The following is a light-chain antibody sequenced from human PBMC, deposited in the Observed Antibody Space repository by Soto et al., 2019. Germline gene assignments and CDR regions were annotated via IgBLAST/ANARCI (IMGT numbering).Light chain of an antibody. V-gene: IGKV3-11*01. CDR3: QQRSNWPIT. J-gene: IGKJ5*01. CDR1: QSFSYY. Sequence: EIMLKHSPATLSLSPGERATLSCRASQSFSYYLAWYQQKPGQAPRLLIYDASNRATGIPPRFGGSGSGTDFTLTISSLEPEDFAVYYCQQRSNWPITFGQGTLLEIK. CDR2: DAS.